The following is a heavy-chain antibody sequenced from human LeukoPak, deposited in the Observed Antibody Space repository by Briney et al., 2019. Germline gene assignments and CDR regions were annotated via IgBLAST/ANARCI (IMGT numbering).Heavy chain of an antibody. CDR1: GFTFSDYW. CDR2: MREDGGWS. D-gene: IGHD4-23*01. CDR3: ARAYYSGNPEFYY. V-gene: IGHV3-7*01. Sequence: GGSLRLSCAASGFTFSDYWMTWVRQAPGMGLEWVANMREDGGWSSYVESVKGRFTISRDNAKSSVYLHMNSLRAEDTAVYYCARAYYSGNPEFYYWGQGTLVTVSS. J-gene: IGHJ4*02.